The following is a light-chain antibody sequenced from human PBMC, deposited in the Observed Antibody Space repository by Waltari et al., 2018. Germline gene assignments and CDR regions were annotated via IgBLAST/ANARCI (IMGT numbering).Light chain of an antibody. CDR1: SNNVGDYNL. Sequence: QSALTQPVSVSGSPGQSVTISCTGTSNNVGDYNLLSWFQPHPDQAPQLRIFYLSKRPSGVSNRFSGSKSGNTASLTISGLQTEDEADYYCCSYSTGGSWMFGGGTKLTVL. CDR3: CSYSTGGSWM. J-gene: IGLJ3*02. V-gene: IGLV2-23*02. CDR2: YLS.